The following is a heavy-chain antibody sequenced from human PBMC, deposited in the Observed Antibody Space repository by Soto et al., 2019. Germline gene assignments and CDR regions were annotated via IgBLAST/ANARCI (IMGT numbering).Heavy chain of an antibody. D-gene: IGHD3-22*01. CDR2: IYYSGST. CDR1: GGSISSGGYY. J-gene: IGHJ4*02. V-gene: IGHV4-31*03. Sequence: PSETLSLPCTVSGGSISSGGYYWSWIRQHPGEGLEWIGYIYYSGSTYYNPSLKSRVTISVDTSKNQFSLKLSSVTAADTAVYYCARSGYYYDSSGYYCLDYWGQGTLVTVSS. CDR3: ARSGYYYDSSGYYCLDY.